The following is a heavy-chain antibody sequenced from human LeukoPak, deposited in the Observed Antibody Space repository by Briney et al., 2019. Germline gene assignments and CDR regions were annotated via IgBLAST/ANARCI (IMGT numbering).Heavy chain of an antibody. CDR3: ASRNYLTMSDAFDI. CDR1: GGSISSHY. CDR2: IYYSGST. J-gene: IGHJ3*02. V-gene: IGHV4-59*11. Sequence: SETLSLTCTVSGGSISSHYWSWIRQPPGKGLEWIGYIYYSGSTNYNPSLKSRVTISVDTSKNQFSLKLSSVTAADTAVYYCASRNYLTMSDAFDIWGQGAMVTVSS. D-gene: IGHD3-22*01.